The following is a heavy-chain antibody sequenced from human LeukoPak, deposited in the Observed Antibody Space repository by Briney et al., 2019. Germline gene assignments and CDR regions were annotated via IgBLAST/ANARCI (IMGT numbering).Heavy chain of an antibody. Sequence: PGGSLRLSCPASGFTFSSYWMSWVRQAPGKGLEWVANIKQDGSEKYYVDSVKGRFTISRDNAKNSLYLQMNSLRAEDTAVYYCARMMVRGVIGQYYYYYMDVWGKGTTVTVSS. CDR1: GFTFSSYW. V-gene: IGHV3-7*01. CDR3: ARMMVRGVIGQYYYYYMDV. D-gene: IGHD3-10*01. CDR2: IKQDGSEK. J-gene: IGHJ6*03.